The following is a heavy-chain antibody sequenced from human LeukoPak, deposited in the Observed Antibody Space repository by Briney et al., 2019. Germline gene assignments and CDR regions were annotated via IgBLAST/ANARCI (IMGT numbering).Heavy chain of an antibody. V-gene: IGHV1-69*05. CDR1: GGTFSSYA. CDR3: ARTAVAGRNWFDP. D-gene: IGHD6-19*01. CDR2: IIPIFGTA. J-gene: IGHJ5*02. Sequence: ASVKVSCKASGGTFSSYAISWVRQAPGQGLEWMGGIIPIFGTANYAQKFQGRVTITTDESTSTAYMELSSLRSEDTAVYYCARTAVAGRNWFDPWGQGTLVTVSS.